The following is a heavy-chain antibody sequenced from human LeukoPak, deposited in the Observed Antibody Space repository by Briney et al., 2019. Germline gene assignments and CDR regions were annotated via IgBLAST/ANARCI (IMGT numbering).Heavy chain of an antibody. Sequence: ASVKVSCKASGYTFTSYGISWVRQAPGQGLEWMGWISAYNGNTNYAQKLQSRLTMTTDTSTSTAYMELRSLRSDDTAVDYCSRVYYDSSGYYWDYWGQGTLVTVSS. D-gene: IGHD3-22*01. CDR3: SRVYYDSSGYYWDY. CDR2: ISAYNGNT. CDR1: GYTFTSYG. V-gene: IGHV1-18*04. J-gene: IGHJ4*02.